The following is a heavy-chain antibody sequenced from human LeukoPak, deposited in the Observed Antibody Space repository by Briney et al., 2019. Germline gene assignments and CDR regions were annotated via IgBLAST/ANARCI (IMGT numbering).Heavy chain of an antibody. CDR3: AKAPLGIEMATIGAFDI. CDR2: ISYDGSNK. J-gene: IGHJ3*02. V-gene: IGHV3-30*18. CDR1: GFTFSSYG. Sequence: PGRSLRLSCAASGFTFSSYGMHWVRQAPGKGLEWVAVISYDGSNKYYADSVKGRFTISRDNSKNTLYLQMNSLRAEDTAVYYCAKAPLGIEMATIGAFDIWGQGTMVTVSS. D-gene: IGHD5-24*01.